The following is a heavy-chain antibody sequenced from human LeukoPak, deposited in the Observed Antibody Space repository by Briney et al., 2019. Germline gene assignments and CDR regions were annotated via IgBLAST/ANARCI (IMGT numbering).Heavy chain of an antibody. CDR1: GFTFSSYA. V-gene: IGHV3-30-3*01. CDR3: ARERGNLVATSRWFDP. CDR2: ISYDGSNK. D-gene: IGHD5-12*01. Sequence: PGRSLRLSCAASGFTFSSYAMHWVRQAPGKGLEWVAVISYDGSNKYYADSVKGRFTISRDTSKNTLYLQMNSLRAEDTAVYYCARERGNLVATSRWFDPWGQGTLVTVSS. J-gene: IGHJ5*02.